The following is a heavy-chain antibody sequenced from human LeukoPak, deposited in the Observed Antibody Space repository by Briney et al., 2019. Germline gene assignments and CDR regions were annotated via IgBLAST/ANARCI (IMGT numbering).Heavy chain of an antibody. V-gene: IGHV1-2*02. Sequence: ASVKVSCKAAGYTFTGYFMHWVRQAPGQGLEWMADINPKSGGSYCAQKFQGRVTMTRDTSISTVYMELSRLTSDDTAVCYCARGPATSAFDIWGQGTMVTVSS. CDR2: INPKSGGS. CDR3: ARGPATSAFDI. J-gene: IGHJ3*02. CDR1: GYTFTGYF.